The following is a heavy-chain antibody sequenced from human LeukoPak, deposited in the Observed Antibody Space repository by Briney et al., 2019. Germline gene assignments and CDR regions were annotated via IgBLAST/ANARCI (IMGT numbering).Heavy chain of an antibody. D-gene: IGHD4-17*01. CDR3: ARMAYLYDYGDLDDAFDI. CDR1: GGSISSSNW. V-gene: IGHV4-4*02. CDR2: IYHSGST. Sequence: SGTLSLTCAVSGGSISSSNWWSWVRPPPGKGLEWIGEIYHSGSTNYNPSLKSRVTISVDKSKNQFSLKLSSVTAADTAVYYCARMAYLYDYGDLDDAFDIWGQGTMVTVSS. J-gene: IGHJ3*02.